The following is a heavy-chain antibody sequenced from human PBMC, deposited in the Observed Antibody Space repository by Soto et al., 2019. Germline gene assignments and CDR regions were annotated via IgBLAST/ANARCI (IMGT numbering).Heavy chain of an antibody. CDR2: IYYSGST. CDR3: ARLEGLATISYYFDF. J-gene: IGHJ4*02. CDR1: GASISGFY. D-gene: IGHD3-9*01. V-gene: IGHV4-59*08. Sequence: SETLSLTCTVSGASISGFYWSWIRQPPGKGLEWIGSIYYSGSTTYNPSLKTRVTISLDKSRSQFSLKLNSVTAADSAVYFCARLEGLATISYYFDFWGPGALVTVSS.